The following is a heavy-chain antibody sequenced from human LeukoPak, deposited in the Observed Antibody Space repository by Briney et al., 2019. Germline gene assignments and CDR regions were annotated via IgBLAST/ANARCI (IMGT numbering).Heavy chain of an antibody. CDR1: GFTFTSSA. J-gene: IGHJ6*03. D-gene: IGHD3-10*01. CDR3: AAGQELTYYYYYMDV. V-gene: IGHV1-58*01. Sequence: VASVKVSCKASGFTFTSSAVQWVRQARGQRLEWIGWIVVGSGNTNYAQKFQERVTITRDMSTSTAYMELSSLRSEDTAVYYCAAGQELTYYYYYMDVWGKGTTVTVSS. CDR2: IVVGSGNT.